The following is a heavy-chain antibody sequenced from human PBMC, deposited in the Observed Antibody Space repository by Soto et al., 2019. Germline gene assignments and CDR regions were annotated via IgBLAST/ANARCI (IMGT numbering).Heavy chain of an antibody. J-gene: IGHJ6*02. Sequence: QVQLPQWGAGLLKPSETLSLTCAVYDGSFSGYYWSWLRQTPGKGLEWIGEINYSGSTTYNPSLAGRVTISVDTSKSQFSLRMRSVTAADTAVYYCARTGGMDVWSQGATGTVSS. V-gene: IGHV4-34*01. CDR1: DGSFSGYY. CDR3: ARTGGMDV. CDR2: INYSGST.